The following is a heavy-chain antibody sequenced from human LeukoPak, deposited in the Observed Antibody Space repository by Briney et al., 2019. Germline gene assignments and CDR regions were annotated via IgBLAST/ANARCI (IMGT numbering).Heavy chain of an antibody. J-gene: IGHJ6*02. CDR1: GGTFSSYA. CDR3: ARHLSGSYYYYGMDV. Sequence: ASVKVSCKASGGTFSSYAISWVRQAPGQGLEWMGGIIPIFGTANYAQKFQGRVTITADESTSTAYMELSSLRSEDTAVYYCARHLSGSYYYYGMDVWGQGTTVTVSS. CDR2: IIPIFGTA. V-gene: IGHV1-69*13. D-gene: IGHD1-26*01.